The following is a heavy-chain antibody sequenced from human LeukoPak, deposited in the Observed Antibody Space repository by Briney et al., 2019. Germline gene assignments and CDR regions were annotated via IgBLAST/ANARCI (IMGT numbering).Heavy chain of an antibody. V-gene: IGHV3-53*01. CDR1: EFTVSSNY. CDR3: ASQDHYYGSGSYYNRDY. CDR2: IYSGGST. D-gene: IGHD3-10*01. Sequence: GGSLRLSCAASEFTVSSNYMSWVRQAPGKGLEGVSVIYSGGSTYYADSVKGRFTISRDNSKNTLYLQMNSLRAEDTAVYYCASQDHYYGSGSYYNRDYWGQGTLVTVSS. J-gene: IGHJ4*02.